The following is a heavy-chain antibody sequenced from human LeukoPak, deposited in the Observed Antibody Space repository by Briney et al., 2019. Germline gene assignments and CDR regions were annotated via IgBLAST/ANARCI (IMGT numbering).Heavy chain of an antibody. V-gene: IGHV3-11*01. CDR1: GFTFSDYY. J-gene: IGHJ5*02. CDR3: AKEIAAAGTRSVEVT. Sequence: GGSLRLSCAASGFTFSDYYMSWIRQAPGKGLEWVSYISSSGSTIYYADSVKGRFTISRDNAKNSLYLQMNSLRAEDTAVYYCAKEIAAAGTRSVEVTWGQGTLVTVSS. D-gene: IGHD6-13*01. CDR2: ISSSGSTI.